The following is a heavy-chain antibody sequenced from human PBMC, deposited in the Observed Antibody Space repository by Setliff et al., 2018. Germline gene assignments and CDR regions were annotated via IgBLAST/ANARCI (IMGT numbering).Heavy chain of an antibody. CDR3: ARDPNGDYIGAFDP. CDR1: GFTLSPFA. CDR2: IYRGDRDT. D-gene: IGHD4-17*01. V-gene: IGHV3-23*05. J-gene: IGHJ5*02. Sequence: GGSLRLSCAASGFTLSPFAMSWVRQAPGKGLEWVSTIYRGDRDTFYTDSVEGRFAISRDNSGSILYLLMNSLRGEDTATYYCARDPNGDYIGAFDPWGQGIQVTVSS.